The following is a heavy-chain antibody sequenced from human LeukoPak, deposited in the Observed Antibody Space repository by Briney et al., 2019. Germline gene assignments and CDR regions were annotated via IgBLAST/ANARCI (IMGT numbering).Heavy chain of an antibody. D-gene: IGHD5-18*01. Sequence: ASVKVSCKASGYTFTSYGISWVRQAPGQGLEWMGWINTYNGDTNYIQKFQGRVTITADESTSTAYMELSSLRSEDTAVYYCARDGGYSYGYSLGYWGQGTLVTVSS. CDR2: INTYNGDT. CDR1: GYTFTSYG. CDR3: ARDGGYSYGYSLGY. J-gene: IGHJ4*02. V-gene: IGHV1-18*01.